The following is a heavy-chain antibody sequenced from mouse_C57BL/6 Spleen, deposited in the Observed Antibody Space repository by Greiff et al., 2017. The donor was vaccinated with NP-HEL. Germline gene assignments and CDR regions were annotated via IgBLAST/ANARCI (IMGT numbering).Heavy chain of an antibody. D-gene: IGHD2-4*01. CDR1: GYSITSGYY. Sequence: EVKLVESGPGLVKPSQSLSLTCSVTGYSITSGYYWNWIRQFPGNKLEWMGYISYDGSNNYIPSLKNRISITRDTSKNQFFLKLNSVTTEDTATYYCARELYYDYDAGDYYAMDYWGQGTSVTVSS. V-gene: IGHV3-6*01. J-gene: IGHJ4*01. CDR2: ISYDGSN. CDR3: ARELYYDYDAGDYYAMDY.